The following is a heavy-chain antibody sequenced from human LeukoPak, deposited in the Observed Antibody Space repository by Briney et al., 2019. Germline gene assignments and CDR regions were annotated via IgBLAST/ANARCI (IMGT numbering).Heavy chain of an antibody. CDR2: IYTSGST. V-gene: IGHV4-4*07. CDR1: GGSISSYY. CDR3: ARGLPLIPWFDY. J-gene: IGHJ4*02. Sequence: SETLSLTCTVSGGSISSYYWSWIRQPAGKGLEWIGRIYTSGSTNYNPALKSRVTMSVDTSKNQFSLKLSSVTAADTAVYYCARGLPLIPWFDYWGQGTLVTVSS. D-gene: IGHD5-12*01.